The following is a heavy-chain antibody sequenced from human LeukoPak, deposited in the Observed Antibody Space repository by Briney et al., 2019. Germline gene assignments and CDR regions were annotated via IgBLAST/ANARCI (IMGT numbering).Heavy chain of an antibody. V-gene: IGHV4-59*01. CDR3: ARLDSRITIFGVVPPDV. D-gene: IGHD3-3*01. CDR2: IYYSGST. Sequence: SETLSLTCTVSGGSLSSYYWSWIRQPPGKGLEWIGYIYYSGSTNCNPSLKSRVTISVDTSKNQFSLKLGSVTAADTAVYYCARLDSRITIFGVVPPDVWGKGTTVTVSS. J-gene: IGHJ6*04. CDR1: GGSLSSYY.